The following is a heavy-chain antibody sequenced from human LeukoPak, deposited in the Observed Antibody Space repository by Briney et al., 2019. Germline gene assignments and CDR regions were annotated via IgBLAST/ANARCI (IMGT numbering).Heavy chain of an antibody. CDR2: ISSSSSYI. J-gene: IGHJ3*02. Sequence: GGSLRLSCAASGFTFSSYSMNWVRQAPGKGLEWVSSISSSSSYIYYADSVKGRFTISRDNAKNSLYLQMNSLRAEDTAVYYCARDVPLTGEAFDIWGQGTMVTVSS. CDR1: GFTFSSYS. V-gene: IGHV3-21*01. CDR3: ARDVPLTGEAFDI. D-gene: IGHD7-27*01.